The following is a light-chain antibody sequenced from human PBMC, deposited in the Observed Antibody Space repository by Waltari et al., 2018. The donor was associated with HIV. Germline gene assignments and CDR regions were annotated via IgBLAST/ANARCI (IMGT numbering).Light chain of an antibody. V-gene: IGKV1-9*01. CDR1: RDVSNF. J-gene: IGKJ5*01. CDR3: QQSDSYPLT. Sequence: ASVGDRVSITCRASRDVSNFLAWYQKKPGTAPKLLIYGASTLQSGVPSRFGGSGSGAQFTLTINSLQPDDFATYYCQQSDSYPLTFGQGTRL. CDR2: GAS.